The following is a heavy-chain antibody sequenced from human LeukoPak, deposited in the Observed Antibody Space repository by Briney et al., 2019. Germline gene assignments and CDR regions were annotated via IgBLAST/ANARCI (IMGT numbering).Heavy chain of an antibody. D-gene: IGHD3-3*01. CDR3: ARGLVDLESGPCCPVHYYYGMDV. CDR1: GFTFSDYY. Sequence: GGSLRLSCAASGFTFSDYYMSWIRQAPGKGLEWVSYISSSGSTIYYADSVKGRFSISRDNAKNSLYLQMNSLRAEDTAVYYCARGLVDLESGPCCPVHYYYGMDVWGQGTTVTVSS. V-gene: IGHV3-11*01. CDR2: ISSSGSTI. J-gene: IGHJ6*02.